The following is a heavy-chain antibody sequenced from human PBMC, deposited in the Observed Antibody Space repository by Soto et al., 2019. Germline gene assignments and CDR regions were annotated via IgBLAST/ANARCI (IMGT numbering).Heavy chain of an antibody. CDR2: ISFDGSLK. V-gene: IGHV3-30*04. Sequence: QVQLVESGGGVVQPGRSLRLSCTASGFTFDSHTMHWVRQSPGKGLEWVALISFDGSLKYDSDSVKGRFSISGDNSKNTVFLEMNSLRPEDTAVYYCARTYSSSWNYLDYWGQGVQVIVSS. CDR3: ARTYSSSWNYLDY. J-gene: IGHJ4*02. D-gene: IGHD6-13*01. CDR1: GFTFDSHT.